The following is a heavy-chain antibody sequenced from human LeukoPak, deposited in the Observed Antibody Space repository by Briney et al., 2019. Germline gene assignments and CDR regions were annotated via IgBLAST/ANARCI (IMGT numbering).Heavy chain of an antibody. CDR3: ARDLSNRGRDYYYYMDV. D-gene: IGHD7-27*01. CDR1: GGSISTYY. CDR2: IYTSGST. Sequence: SETLSLTCTVSGGSISTYYWSWIRQPAGKGLEWIGRIYTSGSTNYNPSLKSRLTMSVDTSKNQFSLKLSSVTAADTAVYYCARDLSNRGRDYYYYMDVWGKGTTVTVSS. J-gene: IGHJ6*03. V-gene: IGHV4-4*07.